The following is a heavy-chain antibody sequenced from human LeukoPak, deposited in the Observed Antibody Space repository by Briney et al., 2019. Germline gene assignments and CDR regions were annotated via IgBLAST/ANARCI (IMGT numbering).Heavy chain of an antibody. J-gene: IGHJ4*02. CDR3: ARDGGSLVVVSGYYFDY. CDR2: ISSSSSYI. V-gene: IGHV3-21*01. CDR1: GFTFSSYS. Sequence: PGGSLRLSCAASGFTFSSYSMNWVRQAPGKGLEWVSSISSSSSYIYYADSVKGRFTISRDNAKNSLYLQMNSLRAEDTAVYYCARDGGSLVVVSGYYFDYWGQGTLVTVSS. D-gene: IGHD2-21*02.